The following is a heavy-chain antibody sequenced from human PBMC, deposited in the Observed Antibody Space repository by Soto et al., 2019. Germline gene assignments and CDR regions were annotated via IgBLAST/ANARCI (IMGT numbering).Heavy chain of an antibody. CDR2: INHSGST. V-gene: IGHV4-34*01. J-gene: IGHJ4*02. CDR1: GGSFSGYY. D-gene: IGHD6-6*01. CDR3: ARGLGSSADPTFDY. Sequence: LSLTCAVYGGSFSGYYWSWIRQPPGKGLEWIGEINHSGSTNYNPSLKSRVTISVDTSKNQFSLKLSSVTAADTAVYYCARGLGSSADPTFDYWGQGTLVTVSS.